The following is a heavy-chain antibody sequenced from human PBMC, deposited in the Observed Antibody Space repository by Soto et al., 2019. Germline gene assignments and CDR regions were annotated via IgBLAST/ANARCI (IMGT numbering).Heavy chain of an antibody. Sequence: QVQLVQSGAEVKRPGSSVKVSCKASGDTFNFYSINWVRQAPGLGLGWMGRVNPIVSMSNYAQRFQGRVTITADTSTSTAYMEIRGLRSEDTAIYYCATSYGSGYRASDYWGQGALVTVSS. CDR2: VNPIVSMS. D-gene: IGHD3-10*01. J-gene: IGHJ4*02. V-gene: IGHV1-69*04. CDR1: GDTFNFYS. CDR3: ATSYGSGYRASDY.